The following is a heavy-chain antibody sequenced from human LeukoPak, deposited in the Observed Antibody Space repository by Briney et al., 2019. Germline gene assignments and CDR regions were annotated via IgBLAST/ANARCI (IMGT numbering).Heavy chain of an antibody. CDR3: ARDYYYDSSGPGPMDV. V-gene: IGHV3-66*02. Sequence: PGGSLRLSCAASGFSVSSNYMTWVRQAPGKGLEWVSVIYTGGSTYYADSVKGRFTISRDKSKNTLYLQMNSLRVEGTAVYYCARDYYYDSSGPGPMDVWGQGTTVTVSS. CDR2: IYTGGST. CDR1: GFSVSSNY. D-gene: IGHD3-22*01. J-gene: IGHJ6*02.